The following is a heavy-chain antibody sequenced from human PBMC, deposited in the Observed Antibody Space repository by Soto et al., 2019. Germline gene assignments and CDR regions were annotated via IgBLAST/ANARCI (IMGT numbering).Heavy chain of an antibody. D-gene: IGHD3-9*01. CDR2: IYYSGST. CDR3: ARVGRYFDWYFFDY. V-gene: IGHV4-59*01. CDR1: GGSISSYY. Sequence: SETLSLTCTVSGGSISSYYWSWIRQPPGKGLEWIGYIYYSGSTNYNPSLKSRVTISVDTSKNQFSLKLGSVTAADTAVYYCARVGRYFDWYFFDYWGQGTLVTVSS. J-gene: IGHJ4*02.